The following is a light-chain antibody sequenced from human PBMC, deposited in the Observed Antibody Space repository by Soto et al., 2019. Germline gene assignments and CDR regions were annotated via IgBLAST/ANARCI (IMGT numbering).Light chain of an antibody. CDR3: AAWYFSLSGVV. J-gene: IGLJ2*01. Sequence: QSVLNQPPSASGSPGQRVTISCSGSSSDIGGYNVYWYQQVQATTPQHLIYYNNQRPSGVAARRSGAKSGTSASLVISGLRSDDEADYYCAAWYFSLSGVVFGGGTKLTVL. CDR2: YNN. CDR1: SSDIGGYN. V-gene: IGLV1-47*02.